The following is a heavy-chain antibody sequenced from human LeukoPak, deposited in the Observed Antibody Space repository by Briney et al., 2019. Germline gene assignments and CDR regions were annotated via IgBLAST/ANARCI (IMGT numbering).Heavy chain of an antibody. CDR2: IHYSGST. V-gene: IGHV4-59*12. CDR1: GGSISTYY. Sequence: SETLSPTCTVSGGSISTYYWSWIRQPPGKGLEWIGSIHYSGSTNYNPSLKSRVTISLDTSKNQFSLKLSSVTAADTAVYFCARGDIAMAMWAFDIWGQGTMVIVS. J-gene: IGHJ3*02. CDR3: ARGDIAMAMWAFDI. D-gene: IGHD5-18*01.